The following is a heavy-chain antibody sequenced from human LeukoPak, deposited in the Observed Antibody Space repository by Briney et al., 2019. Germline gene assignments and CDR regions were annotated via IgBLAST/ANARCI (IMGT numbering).Heavy chain of an antibody. CDR2: IIPIFGTA. CDR1: GGTFISYA. V-gene: IGHV1-69*05. D-gene: IGHD3-22*01. J-gene: IGHJ4*02. Sequence: SVKVSCKASGGTFISYAISWVRQAPGQGLEWMGGIIPIFGTANYAQKFQGRVTITTDESTSTAYMELSSLRSEDTAVYYCARGPVTYYYDSSGYYCDYWGQGTLVTVSS. CDR3: ARGPVTYYYDSSGYYCDY.